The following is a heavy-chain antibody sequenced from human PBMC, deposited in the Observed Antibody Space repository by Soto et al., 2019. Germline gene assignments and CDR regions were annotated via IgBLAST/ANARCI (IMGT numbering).Heavy chain of an antibody. CDR2: IKSKTYGGTA. J-gene: IGHJ4*02. D-gene: IGHD2-15*01. CDR3: TTGHGGI. V-gene: IGHV3-15*01. CDR1: GFTFSDAW. Sequence: EVQLVESGGGLVKPGGSLRLSCEVSGFTFSDAWMGWVRQAPGKGLEWVGLIKSKTYGGTADYAAPVRGRFTISRDDSKNMLYLQMDSLQTEDPALYYCTTGHGGIWGQGTLVTVSS.